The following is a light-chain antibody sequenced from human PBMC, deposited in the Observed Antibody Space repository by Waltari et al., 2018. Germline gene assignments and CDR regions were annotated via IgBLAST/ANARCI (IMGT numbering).Light chain of an antibody. V-gene: IGKV1-5*03. J-gene: IGKJ1*01. CDR1: QSITNW. Sequence: DIQMTQSPSTLSASVGDRVTITCRASQSITNWLAWYQQKPGKAPKLLIYKASNLESGFPSRFSGSGSGTEFTLTISSLQPDDFATYYCQQYDNYGTFGQGTKVEIK. CDR2: KAS. CDR3: QQYDNYGT.